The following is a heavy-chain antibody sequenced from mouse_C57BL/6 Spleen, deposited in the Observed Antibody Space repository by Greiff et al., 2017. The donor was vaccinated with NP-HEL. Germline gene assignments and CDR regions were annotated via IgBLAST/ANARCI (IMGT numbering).Heavy chain of an antibody. J-gene: IGHJ4*01. D-gene: IGHD2-5*01. CDR2: IHPNSGST. Sequence: QVQLQQPGAELVKPGASVKLSCKASGYTFTSYWMHWVKQRPGQGLEWIGMIHPNSGSTNYNEKFKSKATLTVDKSSSTAYMQLSSLTSEDSAVYYGARGSYSTYYYAMDYWGQGTSVTVSS. V-gene: IGHV1-64*01. CDR3: ARGSYSTYYYAMDY. CDR1: GYTFTSYW.